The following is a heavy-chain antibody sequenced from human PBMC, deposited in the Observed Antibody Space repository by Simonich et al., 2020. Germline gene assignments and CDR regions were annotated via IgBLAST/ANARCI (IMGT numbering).Heavy chain of an antibody. Sequence: GGGLVQPGGSLRLSCAASGFTFSSYAMSWVRQAPGKGLEWVSAISGSGGSTYYADSVKGRFTISRDNSKNPLYLQMNSLRAEDTAVYYCATDLGERITMIVVVIDAFDIWGQGTMVTVSS. CDR3: ATDLGERITMIVVVIDAFDI. CDR2: ISGSGGST. D-gene: IGHD3-22*01. J-gene: IGHJ3*02. CDR1: GFTFSSYA. V-gene: IGHV3-23*01.